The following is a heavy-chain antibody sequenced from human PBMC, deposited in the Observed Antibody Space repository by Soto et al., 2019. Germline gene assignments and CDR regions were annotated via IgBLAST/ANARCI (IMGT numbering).Heavy chain of an antibody. J-gene: IGHJ6*02. V-gene: IGHV3-23*01. CDR2: ISGSGGST. CDR3: AKVVIVVVTYYYGMDV. D-gene: IGHD3-22*01. Sequence: GGSLRLSCAASGFTFSSYAMSWVRQAPGKGLAWVSAISGSGGSTYYADAVKGRFTISRDNSKNTLYLQMNSLRAQDTAVYYCAKVVIVVVTYYYGMDVWGQGTAVTRLL. CDR1: GFTFSSYA.